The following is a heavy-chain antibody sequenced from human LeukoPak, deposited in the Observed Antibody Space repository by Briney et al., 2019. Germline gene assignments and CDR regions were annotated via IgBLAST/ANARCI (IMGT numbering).Heavy chain of an antibody. CDR3: ASGSLGSGYMLDY. D-gene: IGHD5-18*01. V-gene: IGHV4-59*08. CDR2: IYYSGST. CDR1: GGSISSYH. Sequence: SETLSLTCTVSGGSISSYHWSWIRQPPGKGLAWIGYIYYSGSTNYNPSLKSRVTISVGTSKNQFSLKLSSVTAADTGVYYCASGSLGSGYMLDYWGQGTLVTVSS. J-gene: IGHJ4*02.